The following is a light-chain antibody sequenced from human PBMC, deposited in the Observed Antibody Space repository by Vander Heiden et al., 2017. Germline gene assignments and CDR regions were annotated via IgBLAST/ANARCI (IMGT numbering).Light chain of an antibody. V-gene: IGLV2-11*01. J-gene: IGLJ2*01. CDR2: DVS. Sequence: QSALTQPRSVSGSPGQSVAISCTGTSADVGGYNYVPWYQQHPGKAPKLMISDVSNRPSGVPDRFSGSKSGNTASLTISGLQAEDEADYFCCSHAGTSVVFGGGTKLTVL. CDR3: CSHAGTSVV. CDR1: SADVGGYNY.